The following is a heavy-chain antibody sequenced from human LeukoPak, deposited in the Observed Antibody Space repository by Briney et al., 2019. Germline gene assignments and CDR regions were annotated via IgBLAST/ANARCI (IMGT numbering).Heavy chain of an antibody. CDR1: GFTFSSYA. D-gene: IGHD3-16*01. V-gene: IGHV3-30*04. CDR3: ARGLSAMGYFDY. J-gene: IGHJ4*02. Sequence: GGSLRLSCAASGFTFSSYAMHWVRRAPGKGLEWVAVISYDGSNKYYADSVKGRFTISRDNSKNTLYLQMNSLRAEDTAVYYCARGLSAMGYFDYWGQGTLVTVSS. CDR2: ISYDGSNK.